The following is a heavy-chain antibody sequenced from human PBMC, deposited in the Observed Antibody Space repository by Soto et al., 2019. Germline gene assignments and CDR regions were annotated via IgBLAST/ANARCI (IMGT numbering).Heavy chain of an antibody. CDR1: GYTFTSYD. CDR3: ARPRIAARRPFDY. CDR2: MNPNSGNT. J-gene: IGHJ4*02. V-gene: IGHV1-8*01. D-gene: IGHD6-6*01. Sequence: VASVKVSCKASGYTFTSYDINWVRQATGQGLEWMGWMNPNSGNTGYAQKFQGRVTMTRNTSISTAYMELSSLRSEDTAVYYCARPRIAARRPFDYWGQGTLVTVSS.